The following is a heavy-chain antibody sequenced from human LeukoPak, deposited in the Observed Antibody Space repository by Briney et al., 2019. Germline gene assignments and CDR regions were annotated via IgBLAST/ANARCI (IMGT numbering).Heavy chain of an antibody. CDR2: VDTDGSGT. CDR1: GITFNNYW. D-gene: IGHD6-19*01. Sequence: GGSLRLSCEASGITFNNYWLHWVRRAPGKGLVWVSRVDTDGSGTIYADSVKGRFTVSRDNAKNTLYLQMISLRAEDTAVYYCARGGYSGGLDYWGQGILVTVSS. CDR3: ARGGYSGGLDY. V-gene: IGHV3-74*01. J-gene: IGHJ4*02.